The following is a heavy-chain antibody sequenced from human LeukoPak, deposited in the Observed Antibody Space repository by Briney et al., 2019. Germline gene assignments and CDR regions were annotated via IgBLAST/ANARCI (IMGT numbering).Heavy chain of an antibody. J-gene: IGHJ4*02. CDR1: GYTFTVYY. CDR3: ARDPANYDSSGYYPHFDY. CDR2: INPNSGGT. V-gene: IGHV1-2*02. D-gene: IGHD3-22*01. Sequence: GASVKVSYTASGYTFTVYYMHWVRQAPGQGLEGMGWINPNSGGTNYAQKFQGRVTMTRDTSISTAYMELSSLRSEDTAVYYCARDPANYDSSGYYPHFDYWGQGTLVTVSS.